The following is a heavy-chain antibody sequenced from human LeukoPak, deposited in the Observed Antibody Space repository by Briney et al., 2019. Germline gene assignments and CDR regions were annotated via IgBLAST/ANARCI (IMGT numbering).Heavy chain of an antibody. CDR3: ARLMIVVLVGMDV. V-gene: IGHV3-53*01. J-gene: IGHJ6*02. CDR1: EFTVSSDY. Sequence: GGSLRLSCTASEFTVSSDYMSWVRQAPGKGLEWVSVIYSGGSTYYADSVKGRFTISRDNSKNTLYLQMNSLRAEDTAVYYCARLMIVVLVGMDVWGQGTTVTVSS. CDR2: IYSGGST. D-gene: IGHD3-22*01.